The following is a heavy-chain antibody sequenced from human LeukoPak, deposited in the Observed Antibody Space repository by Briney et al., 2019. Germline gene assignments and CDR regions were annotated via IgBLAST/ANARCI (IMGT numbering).Heavy chain of an antibody. D-gene: IGHD6-13*01. CDR2: IIPMFGTA. CDR1: GGTFSSYA. CDR3: ARHSRRQLVEDS. V-gene: IGHV1-69*06. J-gene: IGHJ4*02. Sequence: SVKVSCKASGGTFSSYAFSWVRQAPGQGLEWMGGIIPMFGTANYAQKFQGRVTITADKSTSTAYMELSSLRSEDTAVYYCARHSRRQLVEDSWGQGTLVTVSS.